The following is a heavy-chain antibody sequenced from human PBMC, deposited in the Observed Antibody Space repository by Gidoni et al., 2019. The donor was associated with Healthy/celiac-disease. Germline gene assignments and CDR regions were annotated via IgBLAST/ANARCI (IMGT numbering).Heavy chain of an antibody. V-gene: IGHV3-49*05. CDR2: IRSKAYGGTT. J-gene: IGHJ4*02. Sequence: EVQLVESGGGLVKPGRSLRLSCTASGFTFGDYAMSWFRQAPGKGLEWVGFIRSKAYGGTTEYAASVKGRFTISRDDSKSIAYLQMNSLKTEDTAVYYCTRDEWGYYDSSWIWGQGTLVTVSS. CDR3: TRDEWGYYDSSWI. D-gene: IGHD3-22*01. CDR1: GFTFGDYA.